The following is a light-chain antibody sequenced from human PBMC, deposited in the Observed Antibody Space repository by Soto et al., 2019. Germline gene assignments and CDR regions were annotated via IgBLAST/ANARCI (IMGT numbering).Light chain of an antibody. V-gene: IGLV2-14*01. Sequence: QSALTQPASVSGSPGQSITISCTGTSTDVNGRNYVSWYQQHPGKAPKVIIYEVTNRPSGISHRFSGSKSGNTASLTISGLQAEDEADYYCSSYTSSSTRVFGGGTKLTVL. J-gene: IGLJ2*01. CDR1: STDVNGRNY. CDR3: SSYTSSSTRV. CDR2: EVT.